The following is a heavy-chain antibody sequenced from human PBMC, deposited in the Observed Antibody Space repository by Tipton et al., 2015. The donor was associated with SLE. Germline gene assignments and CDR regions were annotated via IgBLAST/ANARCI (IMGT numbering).Heavy chain of an antibody. V-gene: IGHV3-21*01. J-gene: IGHJ2*01. CDR3: ARDHWDFDF. CDR2: ITSLSYT. Sequence: SLRLSCAASGFTFSTYTMNWVRQAPGKGLEWVSSITSLSYTYYTDSVKGRFTISRDNAMNSLYLQMNSLRAEDTAVYYRARDHWDFDFWGRGTLVTVSS. CDR1: GFTFSTYT.